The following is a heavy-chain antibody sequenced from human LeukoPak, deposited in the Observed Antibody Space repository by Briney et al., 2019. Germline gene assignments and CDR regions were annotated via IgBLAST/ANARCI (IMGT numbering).Heavy chain of an antibody. CDR2: ISGSGGST. Sequence: PGGSLRLSRAASGFTFSSYAMSWVRQAPGKGLEWVSAISGSGGSTYYADSVKGRFTISRDNSKNTLYLQMNSLRAEDTAVYYCAKDSKRTYYDFWSGYYFDYWGQGTLVTVSS. D-gene: IGHD3-3*01. J-gene: IGHJ4*02. V-gene: IGHV3-23*01. CDR1: GFTFSSYA. CDR3: AKDSKRTYYDFWSGYYFDY.